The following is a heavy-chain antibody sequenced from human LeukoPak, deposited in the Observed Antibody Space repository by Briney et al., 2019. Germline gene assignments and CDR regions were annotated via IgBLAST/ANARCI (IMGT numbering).Heavy chain of an antibody. Sequence: ASVKVSCKASGYTFTNYYMHWVRQAPGQGLEWMGIINPSGGSTIYAQKFQGRVTMTRDTSTSTVYMELSSLRSEDTAVYYCARGTGLKAFDIWGQGTVVTVSS. CDR2: INPSGGST. D-gene: IGHD3-10*01. CDR3: ARGTGLKAFDI. J-gene: IGHJ3*02. CDR1: GYTFTNYY. V-gene: IGHV1-46*01.